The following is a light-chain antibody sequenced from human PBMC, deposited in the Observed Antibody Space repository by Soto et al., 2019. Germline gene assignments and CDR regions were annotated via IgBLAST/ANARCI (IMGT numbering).Light chain of an antibody. J-gene: IGKJ5*01. CDR3: QQRNVWPPVT. V-gene: IGKV3-15*01. CDR1: QSVSAN. Sequence: IVMTQSPATLSVSHGERATLSCRASQSVSANLAWYQQKPGQAPRLLIYGASTRATGISARFSGSGSGTDFTLTISSLEPEDSAVYYCQQRNVWPPVTFGQGTRLEI. CDR2: GAS.